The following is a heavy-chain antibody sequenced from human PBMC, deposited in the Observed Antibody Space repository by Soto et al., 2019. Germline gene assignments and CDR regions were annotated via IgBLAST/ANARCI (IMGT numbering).Heavy chain of an antibody. CDR1: GFTFSDYA. J-gene: IGHJ4*02. V-gene: IGHV3-30*18. D-gene: IGHD6-19*01. Sequence: GGSLRLSCAASGFTFSDYAMHWVRQAPGKGLEWVAVVSHDGRNTHYADSVKGRFTISRDSSKDTVSLEMTSLRAEDTAVYYCAKRGRQWLVTSDFNYWGQGALVTVSS. CDR2: VSHDGRNT. CDR3: AKRGRQWLVTSDFNY.